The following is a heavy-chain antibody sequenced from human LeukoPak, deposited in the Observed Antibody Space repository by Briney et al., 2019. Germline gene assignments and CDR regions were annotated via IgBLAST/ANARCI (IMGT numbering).Heavy chain of an antibody. CDR3: ARPHSIYDSSGYYPFDY. V-gene: IGHV1-18*01. J-gene: IGHJ4*02. CDR1: GYTFTSYG. D-gene: IGHD3-22*01. Sequence: ASVKVSCKASGYTFTSYGISWVRQAPGQGLEWMGWISAYNGNTNYAQKLQGRVTMTTDTSTSTAYMELRSLRSDDTAVYYCARPHSIYDSSGYYPFDYWGQGTLVTVSS. CDR2: ISAYNGNT.